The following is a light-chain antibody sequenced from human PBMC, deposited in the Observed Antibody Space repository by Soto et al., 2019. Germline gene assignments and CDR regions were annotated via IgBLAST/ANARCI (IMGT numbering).Light chain of an antibody. CDR3: QQYGSSPPIT. J-gene: IGKJ3*01. CDR2: GAS. V-gene: IGKV3-20*01. CDR1: QSVSSSY. Sequence: VLTQSPGTLSLSPGERATLSCRASQSVSSSYLAWYQQKPGQAPRLLIYGASSRATGIPDRFSGSGSGTDFTLTISRLEPEDFAVYYCQQYGSSPPITFGPGTKVDIK.